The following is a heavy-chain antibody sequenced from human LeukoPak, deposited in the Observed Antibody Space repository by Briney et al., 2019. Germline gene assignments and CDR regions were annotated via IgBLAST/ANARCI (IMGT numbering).Heavy chain of an antibody. D-gene: IGHD3-16*01. V-gene: IGHV1-18*01. CDR2: ISAYNGST. Sequence: ASVKASCKASGYTFTSYGISWVRQAPGQGLEWMGWISAYNGSTNYAQKLQGRVTMTTDTSTSTAYMELRSLRSDVTAVYYCARDGGEEWISATGGDYWGQGTLVTVSS. J-gene: IGHJ4*02. CDR1: GYTFTSYG. CDR3: ARDGGEEWISATGGDY.